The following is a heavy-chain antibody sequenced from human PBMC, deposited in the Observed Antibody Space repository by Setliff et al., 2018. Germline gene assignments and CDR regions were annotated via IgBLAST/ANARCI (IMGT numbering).Heavy chain of an antibody. V-gene: IGHV4-61*09. CDR1: GGSISSGNYY. D-gene: IGHD4-17*01. CDR2: IFARGSM. Sequence: PSETLSLTCTVSGGSISSGNYYWIWIRQPAGKALEWLGHIFARGSMNYNPSLRSRITISQDRSENQFSLTLSSVTAADTAVYYCAREVLSTVVAWDYWGQGTLVTVSS. CDR3: AREVLSTVVAWDY. J-gene: IGHJ4*02.